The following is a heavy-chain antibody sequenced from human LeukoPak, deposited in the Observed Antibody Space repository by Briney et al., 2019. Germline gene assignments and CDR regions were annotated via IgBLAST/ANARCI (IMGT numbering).Heavy chain of an antibody. CDR2: IYYSGST. V-gene: IGHV4-59*01. J-gene: IGHJ2*01. Sequence: SETLSLTCTVSGGSISSYYWSWIRQPPGKGLEWIGYIYYSGSTNYNPSLKSRVTILVDTSKNQFSLKLSSVTAADTAVYYCARSFWGSSWYSRAPSYWYFDLWGRGTLVTVSS. CDR1: GGSISSYY. D-gene: IGHD6-13*01. CDR3: ARSFWGSSWYSRAPSYWYFDL.